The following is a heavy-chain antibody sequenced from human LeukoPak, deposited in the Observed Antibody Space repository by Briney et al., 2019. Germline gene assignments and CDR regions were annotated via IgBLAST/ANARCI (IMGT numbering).Heavy chain of an antibody. V-gene: IGHV3-23*01. J-gene: IGHJ4*02. Sequence: PGGSLRLSCAASGFTFSSYAMSWVRQAPGKGLEWVSAISGSGGSTYYADSVKGRFTISRDNSKNTLYLQMNSLRAEDTAVYYCARASGGDLTILIDYWGQGTLVTVSS. CDR3: ARASGGDLTILIDY. D-gene: IGHD2-21*01. CDR2: ISGSGGST. CDR1: GFTFSSYA.